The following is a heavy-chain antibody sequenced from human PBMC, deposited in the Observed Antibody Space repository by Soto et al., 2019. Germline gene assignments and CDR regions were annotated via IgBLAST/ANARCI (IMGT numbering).Heavy chain of an antibody. CDR2: VTGSGSNT. J-gene: IGHJ4*02. Sequence: VQLLESGEGLVQPGGSLRLSCVVSGFTFSSYSMSWVRQAPGKGLEWVSSVTGSGSNTHYADSVKGRFTISRDNSKNTLYLQMSSLRIEDTAVYFCARRMPYFFDYWGQGTLVTVSS. V-gene: IGHV3-23*01. CDR1: GFTFSSYS. CDR3: ARRMPYFFDY. D-gene: IGHD2-2*01.